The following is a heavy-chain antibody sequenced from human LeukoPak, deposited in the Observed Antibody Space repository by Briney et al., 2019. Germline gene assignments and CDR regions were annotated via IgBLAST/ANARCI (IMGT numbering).Heavy chain of an antibody. D-gene: IGHD2-2*01. Sequence: ASVKVSCKASGYTFTGYYMHWVRQAPGQGLEWMGWINPNSGGTNYAQKFQGRVTMTRDTSISTAYMELSRLRSDDTAVYYCARVPLVVPAAKYYGMDVWGQRTTVTVSS. V-gene: IGHV1-2*02. CDR3: ARVPLVVPAAKYYGMDV. CDR2: INPNSGGT. J-gene: IGHJ6*02. CDR1: GYTFTGYY.